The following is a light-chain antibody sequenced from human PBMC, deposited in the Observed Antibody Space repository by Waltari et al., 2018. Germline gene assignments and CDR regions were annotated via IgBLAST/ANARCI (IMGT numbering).Light chain of an antibody. J-gene: IGKJ4*01. Sequence: DIQMTQSPSTLSASVGDRVTITCRASQSIGSSLAWYQQKPGKAPKVVIYEASSLESGVPSMFSGSGSGTEFTLTISSLQPDDFATYYCQQCNSYLLTFGGGTKVEIK. CDR1: QSIGSS. CDR3: QQCNSYLLT. CDR2: EAS. V-gene: IGKV1-5*03.